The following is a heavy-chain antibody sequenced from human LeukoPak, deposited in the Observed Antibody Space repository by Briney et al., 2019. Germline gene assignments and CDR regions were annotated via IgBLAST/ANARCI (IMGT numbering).Heavy chain of an antibody. V-gene: IGHV4-59*02. CDR3: ARLTGYSSESWFDP. CDR2: IYYSGST. D-gene: IGHD3-9*01. Sequence: PSETLSLTCTVSGGSVNSYYWSWIRQPPGKGLEWIGYIYYSGSTNYNPSLKSRVTISVHTSKNQFSLKLSSVTAADTAVYYCARLTGYSSESWFDPWGQGTLVTVSS. CDR1: GGSVNSYY. J-gene: IGHJ5*02.